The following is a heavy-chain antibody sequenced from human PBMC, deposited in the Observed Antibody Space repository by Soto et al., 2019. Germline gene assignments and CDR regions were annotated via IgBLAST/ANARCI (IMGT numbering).Heavy chain of an antibody. D-gene: IGHD2-21*02. CDR1: GYTFTSYA. CDR3: ARDREVTPYYYYYGMDV. CDR2: INAGNGNT. V-gene: IGHV1-3*05. Sequence: QVQLVQSGAEEKKPGASVKVSCKASGYTFTSYAMHWVRQAPGQRLEWMGWINAGNGNTKYSQKFQGRVTITRDTSASTAYMELSSLRSEDTAVYYCARDREVTPYYYYYGMDVWGQGTTVTVSS. J-gene: IGHJ6*02.